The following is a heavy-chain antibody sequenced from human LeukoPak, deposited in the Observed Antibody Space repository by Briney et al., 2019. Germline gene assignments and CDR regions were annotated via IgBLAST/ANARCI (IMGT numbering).Heavy chain of an antibody. J-gene: IGHJ4*02. CDR3: ARDVYGQRVVDY. Sequence: GRCRRLSSTAAGFTFSDYWMHWVREAPGKVLVWVSRINRYGSRSNYADWVKSRFTITRANAKDSLYLKMNSLRAEDTAVYYCARDVYGQRVVDYWGQGTLVTVSS. CDR2: INRYGSRS. V-gene: IGHV3-74*01. CDR1: GFTFSDYW. D-gene: IGHD6-6*01.